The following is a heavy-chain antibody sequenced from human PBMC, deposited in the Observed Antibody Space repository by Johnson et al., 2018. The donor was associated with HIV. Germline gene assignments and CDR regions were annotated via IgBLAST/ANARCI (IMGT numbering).Heavy chain of an antibody. CDR1: GFTVSSKY. V-gene: IGHV3-53*01. D-gene: IGHD1-26*01. CDR2: IYSGGST. CDR3: ARDSGAPGNDAFDI. Sequence: VQLVESGGGLIQPGGSLRLSCSASGFTVSSKYMSWVRQAPGKGLEWVSVIYSGGSTYYADSVKGSFTIPRDNSKNTLYLQMNSLRAEDTAVYYCARDSGAPGNDAFDIWGQGTLVTVCS. J-gene: IGHJ3*02.